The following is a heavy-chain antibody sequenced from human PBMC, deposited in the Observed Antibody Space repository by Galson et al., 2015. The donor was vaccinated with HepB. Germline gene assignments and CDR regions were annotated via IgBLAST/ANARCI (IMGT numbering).Heavy chain of an antibody. CDR1: GFTFSSYA. CDR2: ISGSGGST. D-gene: IGHD3-10*01. Sequence: LRLSCAASGFTFSSYAMSWVRQAPGKVLEWVSAISGSGGSTYCADSVKGRFTISRDNSKNTLYLQMNSLRAEDTAVYYCAKDLSPGSNDAFDIWGQGTMVTVSS. J-gene: IGHJ3*02. CDR3: AKDLSPGSNDAFDI. V-gene: IGHV3-23*01.